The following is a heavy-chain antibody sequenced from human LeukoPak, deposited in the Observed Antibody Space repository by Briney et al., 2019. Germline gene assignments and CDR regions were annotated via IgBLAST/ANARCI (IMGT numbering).Heavy chain of an antibody. CDR3: AKKAQYDGHYPLDY. CDR2: ISGSGDNT. J-gene: IGHJ4*02. D-gene: IGHD4/OR15-4a*01. Sequence: PGGSLRLCCAASGFTFSSYAMSWVRQAPGKGLEWVSGISGSGDNTYYADSVKGRFTISRDNSKNTLYVQVNSLGTEDTALYFCAKKAQYDGHYPLDYWGQGTLVTVPA. V-gene: IGHV3-23*01. CDR1: GFTFSSYA.